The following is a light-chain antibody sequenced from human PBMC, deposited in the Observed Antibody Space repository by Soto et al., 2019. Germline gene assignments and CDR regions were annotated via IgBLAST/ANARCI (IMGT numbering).Light chain of an antibody. V-gene: IGKV1-5*03. CDR2: KAS. CDR3: LQYNSYPLT. J-gene: IGKJ4*01. Sequence: DIQMTQSPSTLSASVGDRVTLTCRASQTINRWLAWYQQSPGKAPKLLIHKASTLGGRVSSRFSGSASGTEFTLTISSLQPDDFATYYCLQYNSYPLTFGGGTKVELK. CDR1: QTINRW.